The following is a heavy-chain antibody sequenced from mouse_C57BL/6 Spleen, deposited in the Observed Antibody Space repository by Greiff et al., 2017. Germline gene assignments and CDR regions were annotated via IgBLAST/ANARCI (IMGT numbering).Heavy chain of an antibody. CDR3: ARVQNWEDFDY. CDR1: GYSITNGNH. D-gene: IGHD4-1*01. V-gene: IGHV3-6*01. Sequence: EVQLQQSGPALVKPSQTVSLTCTVTGYSITNGNHWWNWIRQVSGNKLEWMGYISYDGSKNYNPSLKNRISITRDTSKNQFFLKLNSVTTEDTATYHCARVQNWEDFDYWGQGTTLTDST. CDR2: ISYDGSK. J-gene: IGHJ2*01.